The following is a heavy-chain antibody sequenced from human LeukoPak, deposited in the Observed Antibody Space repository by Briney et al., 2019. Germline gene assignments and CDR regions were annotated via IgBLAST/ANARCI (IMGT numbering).Heavy chain of an antibody. J-gene: IGHJ3*02. Sequence: PSETLSLTCTVSGGSMSNYYWNWIRQPPGKGLEWIGYIHSSGSTNYNPSLKSRVTISVDTSKNQFSLKLSSVTAADTAVYYCARFAASPKYAFDIWGQGTMVTVSS. CDR1: GGSMSNYY. CDR2: IHSSGST. CDR3: ARFAASPKYAFDI. V-gene: IGHV4-59*08.